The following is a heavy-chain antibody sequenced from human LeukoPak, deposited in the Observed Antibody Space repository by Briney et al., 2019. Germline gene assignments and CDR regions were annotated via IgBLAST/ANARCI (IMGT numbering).Heavy chain of an antibody. Sequence: GGSLRLSCAASGFTFSSYGMHWVRQAPGKGLEWVAVISYDGSNKYYADSVKGRFTISRDNSKNTLYLQMNSLRAEDTAVYYCAKSMEQWQVHTFDIWGQGTMVTVS. CDR2: ISYDGSNK. CDR1: GFTFSSYG. J-gene: IGHJ3*02. V-gene: IGHV3-30*18. CDR3: AKSMEQWQVHTFDI. D-gene: IGHD6-19*01.